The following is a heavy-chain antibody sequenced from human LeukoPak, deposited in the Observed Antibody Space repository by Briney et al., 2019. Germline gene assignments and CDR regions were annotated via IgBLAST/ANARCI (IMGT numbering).Heavy chain of an antibody. CDR1: GFTFSTYS. D-gene: IGHD3-16*01. CDR2: ISWGGSNI. CDR3: ARDGGSHYFDF. Sequence: GGSLRLSCAASGFTFSTYSMNWVRQAPVKGLEWVSSISWGGSNIYYADSVKGRFTISRDNAKNSLYLQMNSLRAEDTAVYYCARDGGSHYFDFWGQGTLVSVSS. V-gene: IGHV3-21*04. J-gene: IGHJ4*02.